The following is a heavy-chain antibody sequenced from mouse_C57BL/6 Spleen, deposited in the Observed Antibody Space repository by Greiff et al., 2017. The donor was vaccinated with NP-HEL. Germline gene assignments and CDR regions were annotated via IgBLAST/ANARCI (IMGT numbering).Heavy chain of an antibody. CDR2: IWSDGST. CDR3: ARQGSGYVGFAY. V-gene: IGHV2-6-1*01. D-gene: IGHD3-2*02. CDR1: GFSLTSYG. Sequence: VKLQESGPGLVAPSQSLSITCTVSGFSLTSYGVHWVRQPPGKGLEWLVVIWSDGSTTYNSALKSRLSISKDNSKRQVFLKMNSLQTDDTAMYYCARQGSGYVGFAYWGQGTLVTVSA. J-gene: IGHJ3*01.